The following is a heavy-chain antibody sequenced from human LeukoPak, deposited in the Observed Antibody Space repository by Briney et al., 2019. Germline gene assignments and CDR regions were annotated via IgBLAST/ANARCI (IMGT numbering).Heavy chain of an antibody. V-gene: IGHV3-43*02. J-gene: IGHJ1*01. Sequence: QPGGSLRLSCAASGFTFDDYAMHWVCQAPGKGLEWVSLISGDGRSTYFADSVKGRFTISRDNSKNSLYLQMNSLRTEDTALYYCAKVYRYYDSSCQHWGQGTLVTVSS. CDR2: ISGDGRST. D-gene: IGHD3-22*01. CDR1: GFTFDDYA. CDR3: AKVYRYYDSSCQH.